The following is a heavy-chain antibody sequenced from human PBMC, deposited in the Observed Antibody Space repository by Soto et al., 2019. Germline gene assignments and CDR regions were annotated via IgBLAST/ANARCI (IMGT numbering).Heavy chain of an antibody. Sequence: GGSLRLSCAASGFTFSSYGMHWVRQAPGKGLEWVAVISYDGSNKYYADSVKGRFTISRDNSKNTLYLQMNSLRAEDTAVYYCAKDGSLLMFNEIDYWGQGTLVTVSS. D-gene: IGHD3-10*01. CDR3: AKDGSLLMFNEIDY. CDR1: GFTFSSYG. CDR2: ISYDGSNK. V-gene: IGHV3-30*18. J-gene: IGHJ4*02.